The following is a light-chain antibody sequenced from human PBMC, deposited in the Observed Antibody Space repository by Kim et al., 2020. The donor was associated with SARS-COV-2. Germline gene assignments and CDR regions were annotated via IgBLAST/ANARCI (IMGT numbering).Light chain of an antibody. V-gene: IGKV1-16*01. CDR2: ATS. Sequence: ASVGDRVTITCRASEDISKYLAWFQQKPGRAPKSLIYATSRLHTGVPTRFSGSASGTDFTLTISSLQPEDFATYFCQQYNSYPLTFGQGTRLEIK. J-gene: IGKJ5*01. CDR3: QQYNSYPLT. CDR1: EDISKY.